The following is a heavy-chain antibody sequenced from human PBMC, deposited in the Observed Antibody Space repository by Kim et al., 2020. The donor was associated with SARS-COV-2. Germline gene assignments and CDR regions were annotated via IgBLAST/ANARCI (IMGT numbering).Heavy chain of an antibody. J-gene: IGHJ6*02. V-gene: IGHV4-34*01. Sequence: SETLSLTCAVYGGSFSGYYWSWIRQPPGKGLEWIGEINHSGSTNYNPSLKSRVTISVDTSKNQFSLKLSSVTAADTAVYYCARVGVRGVIRYYYYGMDVWGQGTTVTVSS. D-gene: IGHD3-10*01. CDR3: ARVGVRGVIRYYYYGMDV. CDR1: GGSFSGYY. CDR2: INHSGST.